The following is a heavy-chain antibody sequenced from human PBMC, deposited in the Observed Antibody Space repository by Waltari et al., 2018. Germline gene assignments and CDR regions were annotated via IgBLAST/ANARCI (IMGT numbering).Heavy chain of an antibody. CDR2: VSYDGRKE. D-gene: IGHD3-9*01. Sequence: QARLVESGGGVVQPGKPLRLSCVGLEYPFSNYGMHWVRQAPGKGLEWVAVVSYDGRKEYYADSLKGRFTISRDNSKSTLYLEMNGLTVEDTATYYCAKSHLLYFDWWGGMDVWGQGTTVTVSS. CDR3: AKSHLLYFDWWGGMDV. V-gene: IGHV3-30*18. J-gene: IGHJ6*02. CDR1: EYPFSNYG.